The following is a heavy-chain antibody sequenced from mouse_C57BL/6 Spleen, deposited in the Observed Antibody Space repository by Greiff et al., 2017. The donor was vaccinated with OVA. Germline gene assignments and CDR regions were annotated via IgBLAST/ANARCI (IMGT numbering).Heavy chain of an antibody. CDR3: ARKGGYYVFAY. V-gene: IGHV1-50*01. Sequence: QVQLKQPGAELVKPGASVKLSCKASGYTFTSYWMQWVKQRPGQGLEWIGEIDPSDSYTNYNQKFKGKATLTVDTSSSTAYMQLSSLTSEDSAVYYCARKGGYYVFAYWGQGTLVTVSA. CDR2: IDPSDSYT. D-gene: IGHD2-3*01. J-gene: IGHJ3*01. CDR1: GYTFTSYW.